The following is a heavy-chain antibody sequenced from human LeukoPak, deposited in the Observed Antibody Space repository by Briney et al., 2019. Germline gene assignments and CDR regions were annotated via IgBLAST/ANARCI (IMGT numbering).Heavy chain of an antibody. D-gene: IGHD3-22*01. CDR3: AKSPATMIVVVIRFDY. J-gene: IGHJ4*02. CDR2: VSGSGGST. Sequence: GGSLRLSCAASGFTFSSYAMSWVRQAPGKGLEWVSVVSGSGGSTHYADSVKGRFTISRDNSKNTLYLQMNSLRAEDTAVYYCAKSPATMIVVVIRFDYWGQGTLVTVSS. CDR1: GFTFSSYA. V-gene: IGHV3-23*01.